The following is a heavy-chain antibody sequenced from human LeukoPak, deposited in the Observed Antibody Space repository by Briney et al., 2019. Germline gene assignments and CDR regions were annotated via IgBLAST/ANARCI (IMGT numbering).Heavy chain of an antibody. V-gene: IGHV4-59*08. Sequence: SETLSLTCTVPGGSISSYYWSWMRQPPGKRLEWIGYVYYSGNTNYNPSLKSRVTISIDTSKNQFSLRLSSVTAADTAVYYRARVGYAYAFDNWGRGSLVTVSS. CDR3: ARVGYAYAFDN. J-gene: IGHJ4*02. CDR1: GGSISSYY. CDR2: VYYSGNT. D-gene: IGHD5-18*01.